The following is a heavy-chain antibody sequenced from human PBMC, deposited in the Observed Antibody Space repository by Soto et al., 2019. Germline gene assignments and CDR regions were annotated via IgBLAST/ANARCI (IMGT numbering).Heavy chain of an antibody. Sequence: HPGGSLRLSCAASGFIFGSYTMNWVRQAPGKGLEWVSSISSSSFTLYYADSVKGRFSISRDNAKNSLYLQMNSLRDEDTAVYYCARDRVESGYPEYFQHWGQGTLVTVSS. CDR1: GFIFGSYT. J-gene: IGHJ1*01. D-gene: IGHD3-22*01. CDR2: ISSSSFTL. V-gene: IGHV3-48*02. CDR3: ARDRVESGYPEYFQH.